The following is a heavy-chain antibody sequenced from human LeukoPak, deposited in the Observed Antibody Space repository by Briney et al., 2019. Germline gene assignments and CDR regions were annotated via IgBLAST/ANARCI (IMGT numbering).Heavy chain of an antibody. J-gene: IGHJ4*02. D-gene: IGHD3-22*01. V-gene: IGHV3-48*03. CDR2: ISGSGNTI. Sequence: GGSLRLSCEASGFTFSSYEMNWVRQAPGKGLEWVSYISGSGNTIYYADSVKGRFTSSRDNAKNSLYLQMNSLRAEDTAVYYCARKYYDGSGYFDYWGQGTLVTVSS. CDR1: GFTFSSYE. CDR3: ARKYYDGSGYFDY.